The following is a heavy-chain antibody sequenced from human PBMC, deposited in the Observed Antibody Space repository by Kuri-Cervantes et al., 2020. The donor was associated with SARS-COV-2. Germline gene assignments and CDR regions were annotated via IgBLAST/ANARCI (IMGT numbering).Heavy chain of an antibody. CDR3: ATPAPYSGSYLGYFDY. V-gene: IGHV4-34*01. CDR2: INHSGST. D-gene: IGHD1-26*01. CDR1: GGSFSGYY. Sequence: ESLKISCAVYGGSFSGYYWSWIRQPPGKGLEWIGEINHSGSTNYNPSLKSRVTISVDTSKNQFSLKLSSVTAADTAVYYCATPAPYSGSYLGYFDYWGQGTLVTVSS. J-gene: IGHJ4*02.